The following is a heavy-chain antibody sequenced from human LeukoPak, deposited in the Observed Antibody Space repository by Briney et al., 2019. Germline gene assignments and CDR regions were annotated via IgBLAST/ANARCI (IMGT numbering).Heavy chain of an antibody. D-gene: IGHD3-10*01. CDR1: GGSISSYY. V-gene: IGHV4-4*07. Sequence: SETLSLTCTVSGGSISSYYWSWIRQPAGKGLEWIGRIYTSGSTNYNPSLKSRVTMSVDTSKNQFSLKLSSVTAADTAVYYCARAHGMVRGVIITGPGSHGGWFDPWGQGTLVTVSS. CDR3: ARAHGMVRGVIITGPGSHGGWFDP. J-gene: IGHJ5*02. CDR2: IYTSGST.